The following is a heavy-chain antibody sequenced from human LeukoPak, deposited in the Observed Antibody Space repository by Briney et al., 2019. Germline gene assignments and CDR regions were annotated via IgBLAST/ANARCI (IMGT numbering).Heavy chain of an antibody. J-gene: IGHJ6*03. CDR3: ARDPGTIFGAPGYMDV. CDR1: GYTFTGYY. CDR2: INPNSGGT. Sequence: VASVKVSCKASGYTFTGYYMHWVRQAPGQGLEWMGWINPNSGGTNYAQKFQGRVTMTRGTSISTAYMELSRLRSDDTAVYYCARDPGTIFGAPGYMDVWGKGTTVTVSS. D-gene: IGHD3-3*01. V-gene: IGHV1-2*02.